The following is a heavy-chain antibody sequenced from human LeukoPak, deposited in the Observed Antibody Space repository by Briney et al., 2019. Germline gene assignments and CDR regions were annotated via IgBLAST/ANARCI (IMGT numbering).Heavy chain of an antibody. CDR2: IKSKTDGGTT. V-gene: IGHV3-15*01. D-gene: IGHD3-16*02. J-gene: IGHJ6*02. Sequence: GGSLRLSCAASGFTFNNAWMSWVRQAPGKELEWVGRIKSKTDGGTTDYAAPVKGRFTISRDDSKNTLYLQMNSLKTEDTAVYYCTTVFIWGSYPYGMDVWGQGTTVTVSS. CDR3: TTVFIWGSYPYGMDV. CDR1: GFTFNNAW.